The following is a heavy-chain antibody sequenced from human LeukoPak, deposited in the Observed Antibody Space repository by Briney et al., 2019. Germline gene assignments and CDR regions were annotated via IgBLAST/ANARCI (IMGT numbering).Heavy chain of an antibody. CDR1: GFTFSTSW. J-gene: IGHJ4*02. CDR3: AKYYYTSGSSGGRVFDY. Sequence: PGGSLRLSCVASGFTFSTSWMNWVRQAPGKGLEWVANIKGDGSVQSYVDSVKGRFTISRDNAKNSLFLQMNGLRAEDTAVYYCAKYYYTSGSSGGRVFDYWGQGTLVTVSS. CDR2: IKGDGSVQ. V-gene: IGHV3-7*05. D-gene: IGHD3-10*01.